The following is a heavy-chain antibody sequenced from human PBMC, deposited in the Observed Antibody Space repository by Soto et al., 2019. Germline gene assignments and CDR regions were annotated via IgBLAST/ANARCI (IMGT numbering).Heavy chain of an antibody. V-gene: IGHV4-34*01. J-gene: IGHJ6*02. D-gene: IGHD6-13*01. CDR3: ARVRIAAAGPTRRYGMDV. CDR1: GGSFSGYY. Sequence: SETLSLTCAVYGGSFSGYYWSWIRQPPGKGLEWIGEINHSGSTNYNPSLKSRVTISVDTSKNQFSLKLSSVTAADTAVYYCARVRIAAAGPTRRYGMDVRGQGTTVTVSS. CDR2: INHSGST.